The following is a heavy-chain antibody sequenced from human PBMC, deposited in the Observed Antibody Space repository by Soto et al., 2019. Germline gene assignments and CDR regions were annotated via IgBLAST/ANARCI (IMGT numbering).Heavy chain of an antibody. V-gene: IGHV1-69*02. CDR2: IIPILGIA. Sequence: GASVKVSCKASGGTFSSYTISWVRQAPGQGLEWMGRIIPILGIANYAQKFQGRVTITADKSTSTAYMELSSLRSEDTAVYYCATPLAGYNAFDIWGQGTMVTVSS. J-gene: IGHJ3*02. CDR3: ATPLAGYNAFDI. D-gene: IGHD5-18*01. CDR1: GGTFSSYT.